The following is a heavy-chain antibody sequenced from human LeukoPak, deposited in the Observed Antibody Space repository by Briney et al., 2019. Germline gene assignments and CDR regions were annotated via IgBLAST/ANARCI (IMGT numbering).Heavy chain of an antibody. V-gene: IGHV3-48*03. CDR3: ARDNYYGSGSYHWFDP. CDR2: ISSSGSTI. Sequence: GGSLRLSCAASGFTFSSYEMNWVRQAPGKGLEWVPYISSSGSTIYYADSVKGRFTISRDNAKNSLYLQMNSLRAEDTAVYYCARDNYYGSGSYHWFDPWGQGTLVTVSS. J-gene: IGHJ5*02. CDR1: GFTFSSYE. D-gene: IGHD3-10*01.